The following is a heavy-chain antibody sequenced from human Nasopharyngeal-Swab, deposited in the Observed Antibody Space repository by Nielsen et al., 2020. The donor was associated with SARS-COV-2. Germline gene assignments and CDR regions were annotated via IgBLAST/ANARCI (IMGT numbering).Heavy chain of an antibody. CDR2: IYSGGST. J-gene: IGHJ6*02. CDR1: GFIFSASA. V-gene: IGHV3-66*01. D-gene: IGHD3-22*01. CDR3: ARAEDYYDSSGYFYYYYYGMDV. Sequence: GGSLRLSCAASGFIFSASAIHWVRQASGKGLEWVSVIYSGGSTYYADSVKGRFTISRDNSKNTMYLQVNSLRAEDTAVYYCARAEDYYDSSGYFYYYYYGMDVWGQGTTVTVSS.